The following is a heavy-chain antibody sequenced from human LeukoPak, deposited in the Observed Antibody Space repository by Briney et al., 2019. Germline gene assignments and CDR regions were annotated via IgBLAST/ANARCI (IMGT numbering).Heavy chain of an antibody. V-gene: IGHV3-30*18. J-gene: IGHJ4*02. CDR3: AKDLSSSSWYVGNFDY. CDR1: GFTFSSYG. D-gene: IGHD6-13*01. Sequence: GRSLRLSCAASGFTFSSYGMHWVRQAPGKGLEWVAVISYDGSNKYYADSVKGRFTISRDNSKNTLYLQMNGLRAEDTAVYYCAKDLSSSSWYVGNFDYWGQGTLVTVSS. CDR2: ISYDGSNK.